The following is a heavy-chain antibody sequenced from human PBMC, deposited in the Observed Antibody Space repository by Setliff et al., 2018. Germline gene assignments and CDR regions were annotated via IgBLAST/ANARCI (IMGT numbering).Heavy chain of an antibody. CDR1: GFTFDDYA. J-gene: IGHJ6*02. D-gene: IGHD3-10*01. CDR3: AKGPPYYYGSGSFVYYYYGMDV. Sequence: GGSLRLSCAASGFTFDDYAMHWVRQAPGKGLEWVSGISWNSGSIGYADSVKGRFTISRDNAKNSLYLQMNSLRAEDTALYYCAKGPPYYYGSGSFVYYYYGMDVWGQGTTVTSP. CDR2: ISWNSGSI. V-gene: IGHV3-9*01.